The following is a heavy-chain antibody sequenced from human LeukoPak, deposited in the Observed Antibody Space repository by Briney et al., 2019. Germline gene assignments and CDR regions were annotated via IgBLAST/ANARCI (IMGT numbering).Heavy chain of an antibody. Sequence: PGGSLRLSCAASGFTFTSHAMSWVRQAPGKGLEWVSIISASGGSTYYADSVKGRFTISRDNSKNTLYLQMNSLRAEDTAVYYCARTMIVVNDAFDIWGQGTMVTVSS. V-gene: IGHV3-23*01. CDR2: ISASGGST. D-gene: IGHD3-22*01. CDR3: ARTMIVVNDAFDI. J-gene: IGHJ3*02. CDR1: GFTFTSHA.